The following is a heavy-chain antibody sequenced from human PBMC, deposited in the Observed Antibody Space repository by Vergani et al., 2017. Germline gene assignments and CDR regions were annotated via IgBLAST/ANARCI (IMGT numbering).Heavy chain of an antibody. Sequence: VQLVESGGGVVQPGRSLRLSCAASGFTFSSYGMHWVRQAPGKGLEWVAVISYDGSNKYYADSVKGRFTISRDNSKNTLYLQMNSLRAEDTAVYYCAKDSAAAGLDYWGQGTLVTVSS. D-gene: IGHD6-13*01. V-gene: IGHV3-30*18. CDR2: ISYDGSNK. CDR1: GFTFSSYG. CDR3: AKDSAAAGLDY. J-gene: IGHJ4*02.